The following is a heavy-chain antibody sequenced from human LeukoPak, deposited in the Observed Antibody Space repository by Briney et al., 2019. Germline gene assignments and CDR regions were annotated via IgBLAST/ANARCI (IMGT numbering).Heavy chain of an antibody. Sequence: SETLSLSCGVYGGSFSGYYWSWIRQPPGKGREWAGKSNHSGTHKHHPTLNIRATISIDTSNNQLSLKLSSVTAADTAVYYCARGPYKGSYGYRGQVTLVTVSS. CDR1: GGSFSGYY. D-gene: IGHD1-26*01. V-gene: IGHV4-34*04. CDR2: SNHSGTH. CDR3: ARGPYKGSYGY. J-gene: IGHJ4*02.